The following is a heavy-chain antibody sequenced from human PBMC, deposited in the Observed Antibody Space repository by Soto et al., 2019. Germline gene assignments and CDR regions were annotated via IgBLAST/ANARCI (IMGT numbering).Heavy chain of an antibody. CDR1: GGTFSSYA. Sequence: QVQLVQSGAEVKKPGSSVKVSCKASGGTFSSYAISWVRQAPGQGLEWMGGIIHIFGTANYAQKFQGRVTITADESTSTAYMELSSLRSEDTDVYYCARSTGYSSGWYERGNYFDYWGQGTLVTVSS. D-gene: IGHD6-19*01. V-gene: IGHV1-69*12. J-gene: IGHJ4*02. CDR3: ARSTGYSSGWYERGNYFDY. CDR2: IIHIFGTA.